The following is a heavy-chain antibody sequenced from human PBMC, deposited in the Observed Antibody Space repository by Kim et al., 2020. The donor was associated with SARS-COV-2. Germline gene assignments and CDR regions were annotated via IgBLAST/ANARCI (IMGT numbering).Heavy chain of an antibody. V-gene: IGHV3-9*01. Sequence: IGYADSVKGRFTISRDNAKNSLYLQMNSLRAEDTALYYCAKVSSGTYFDYWGQGTLVTVSS. CDR2: I. J-gene: IGHJ4*02. CDR3: AKVSSGTYFDY. D-gene: IGHD1-1*01.